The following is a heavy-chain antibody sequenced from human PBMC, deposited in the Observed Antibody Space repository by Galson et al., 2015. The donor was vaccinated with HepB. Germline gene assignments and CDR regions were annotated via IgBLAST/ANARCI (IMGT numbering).Heavy chain of an antibody. Sequence: SLRLSCAVSGFTVSSNYMSWVRQAPGKGLEWVSIIYNVGSTFYADSVKGRFTISRDNSTNTLYLQMNRLRAEDTAVYYCARGDDDYCSSTNSCHDAFDIWGQGTMVTVSS. J-gene: IGHJ3*02. CDR2: IYNVGST. CDR3: ARGDDDYCSSTNSCHDAFDI. CDR1: GFTVSSNY. V-gene: IGHV3-66*01. D-gene: IGHD2-2*01.